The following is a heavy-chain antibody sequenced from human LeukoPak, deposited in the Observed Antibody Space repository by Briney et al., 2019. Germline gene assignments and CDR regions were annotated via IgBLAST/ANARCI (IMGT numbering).Heavy chain of an antibody. CDR2: ISESSDTI. Sequence: GGSLRLSCAVSGFTMSSYSMNWVRQAPGKGLEWVSYISESSDTIYYADSVKGRFTISRDNAKNSLYLQMNSLRVEDTAVYYCAKDPNGDYLGAFDSWGQGTLVTVSS. V-gene: IGHV3-48*01. D-gene: IGHD4-17*01. J-gene: IGHJ4*02. CDR1: GFTMSSYS. CDR3: AKDPNGDYLGAFDS.